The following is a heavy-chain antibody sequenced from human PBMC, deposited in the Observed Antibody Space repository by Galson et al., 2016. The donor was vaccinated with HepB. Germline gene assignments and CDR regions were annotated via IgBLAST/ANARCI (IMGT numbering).Heavy chain of an antibody. CDR2: ISSCSPYI. D-gene: IGHD2-2*01. V-gene: IGHV3-21*01. CDR1: GFTFSRYS. J-gene: IGHJ6*02. CDR3: ARDPGRYQLLYYYAMDV. Sequence: SLRLSCAASGFTFSRYSMNWVRQAPGKGLEWVSSISSCSPYIFYADSVKGRFTISRDNAKNSLYLHMNSLRAEDTAVYYCARDPGRYQLLYYYAMDVWGQGTTVTVSS.